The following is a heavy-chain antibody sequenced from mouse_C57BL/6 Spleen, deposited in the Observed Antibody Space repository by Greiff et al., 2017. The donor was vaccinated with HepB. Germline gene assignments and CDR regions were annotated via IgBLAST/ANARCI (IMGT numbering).Heavy chain of an antibody. Sequence: VHLVESGPELVKPGASVKISCKASGYAFSSSWMNWVKQRPGKGLEWIGRIYPGDGDTNYNGKFKGKATLTADKSSSTAYMQLSSLTSEDSAVYFCARDSNYPAWFAYWGQGTLVTVSA. V-gene: IGHV1-82*01. CDR2: IYPGDGDT. D-gene: IGHD2-5*01. J-gene: IGHJ3*01. CDR3: ARDSNYPAWFAY. CDR1: GYAFSSSW.